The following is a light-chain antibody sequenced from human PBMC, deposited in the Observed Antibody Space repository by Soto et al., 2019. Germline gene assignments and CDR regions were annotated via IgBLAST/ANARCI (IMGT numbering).Light chain of an antibody. CDR1: SSNNGSNY. CDR3: AAWDDSLSGFV. J-gene: IGLJ1*01. V-gene: IGLV1-47*01. CDR2: RNN. Sequence: ALTQPPSASGAPGQRVTISCSGSSSNNGSNYVYWYQQLPGTAPKLLIYRNNQRPSGVPDRFSGSKSGTSASLAISGLRSEDEADYSCAAWDDSLSGFVFGTGTKVTVL.